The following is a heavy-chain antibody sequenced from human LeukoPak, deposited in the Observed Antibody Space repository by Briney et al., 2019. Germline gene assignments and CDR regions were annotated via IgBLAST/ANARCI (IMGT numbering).Heavy chain of an antibody. Sequence: PSETLSLTCAVYGGSFSGYYWSWIRQPPGKGLEWIGEINHSGSTNYNPSLKSRVTISVDTSKNQFSLKLSSVTAADTAVYYCARVRRRTMVRGVPMSNYFDYWGQGTLVTVSS. V-gene: IGHV4-34*01. CDR1: GGSFSGYY. D-gene: IGHD3-10*01. J-gene: IGHJ4*02. CDR3: ARVRRRTMVRGVPMSNYFDY. CDR2: INHSGST.